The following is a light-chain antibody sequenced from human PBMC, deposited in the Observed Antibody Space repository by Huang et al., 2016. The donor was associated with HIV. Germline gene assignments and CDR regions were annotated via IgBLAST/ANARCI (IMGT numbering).Light chain of an antibody. CDR3: QQYSDWPIT. Sequence: EIVMTQSPATLSVSPGERVTLSCRASECVGRNLAWYQQKPGQAPRLLVYGASTRATGISARFSGSGSGTEFTLTITSLQSEQFAVYYCQQYSDWPITFGPGTKVDAK. CDR1: ECVGRN. V-gene: IGKV3-15*01. J-gene: IGKJ3*01. CDR2: GAS.